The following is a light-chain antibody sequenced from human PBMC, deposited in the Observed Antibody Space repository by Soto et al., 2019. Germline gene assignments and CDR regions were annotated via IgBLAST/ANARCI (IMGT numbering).Light chain of an antibody. CDR2: GAS. V-gene: IGKV3-15*01. CDR3: HQYGSWSPFT. CDR1: QSVGNK. Sequence: EIVLTQSPVTLSVSTGERATLSCRASQSVGNKLGWYQQRPGQAPRLLIIGASTRATGVPAKFSGSGSGTEFSLTINNLQSEDSAIYYCHQYGSWSPFTFGQGTRLEIK. J-gene: IGKJ5*01.